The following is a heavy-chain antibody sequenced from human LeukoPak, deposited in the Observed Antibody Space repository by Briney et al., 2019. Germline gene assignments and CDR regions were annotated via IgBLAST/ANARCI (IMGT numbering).Heavy chain of an antibody. Sequence: ASVKVSCKASGYTFTGYYMHWVRQASGQGLEWMGWINPNSGGTNYAQKFQGRVTMTRDTSISTAYMELSRLRSDDTAVYYCARDGDSSSSLFDYWGQGTLVTVSP. J-gene: IGHJ4*02. CDR2: INPNSGGT. CDR1: GYTFTGYY. V-gene: IGHV1-2*02. CDR3: ARDGDSSSSLFDY. D-gene: IGHD6-6*01.